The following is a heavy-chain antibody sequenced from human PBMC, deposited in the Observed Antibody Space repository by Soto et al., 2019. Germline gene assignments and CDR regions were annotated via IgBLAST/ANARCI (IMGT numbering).Heavy chain of an antibody. CDR2: ISSSSSYT. CDR3: ARDNYFQQLLRGGYYYYGMDV. V-gene: IGHV3-21*05. J-gene: IGHJ6*02. Sequence: GGSLRLSCAASGFTFSSYAMSWVRQAPGKGLEWISYISSSSSYTNYADSVKGRFTISRDNAKNSLYLQMNSLRAEDTAVYYCARDNYFQQLLRGGYYYYGMDVWGQGTTVTVSS. D-gene: IGHD6-13*01. CDR1: GFTFSSYA.